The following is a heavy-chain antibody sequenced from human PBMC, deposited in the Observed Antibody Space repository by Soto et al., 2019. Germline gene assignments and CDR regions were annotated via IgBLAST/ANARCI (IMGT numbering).Heavy chain of an antibody. D-gene: IGHD3-10*01. CDR2: INAGNGNT. Sequence: QVQLVQSGAEVKKPGASVKGSCKASGYTFTSYAMHWVRHAPGQRLEWMGWINAGNGNTKYSQKFQGRVTITRDTSASTAYMELSGLRSEDTAVYSCARDLGFGLSDYWGQGTLVTVSS. CDR3: ARDLGFGLSDY. V-gene: IGHV1-3*01. J-gene: IGHJ4*02. CDR1: GYTFTSYA.